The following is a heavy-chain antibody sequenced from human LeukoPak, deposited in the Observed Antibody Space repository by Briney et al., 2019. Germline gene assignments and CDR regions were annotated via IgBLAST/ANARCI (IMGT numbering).Heavy chain of an antibody. J-gene: IGHJ6*03. CDR3: ARVYGSSNYYYDRYYYYMDV. V-gene: IGHV3-23*01. CDR1: GFYFESYA. CDR2: VSGSGAST. Sequence: PGGSLRLSCATSGFYFESYAMSLVRQAPGKGLEWVSGVSGSGASTYYADSVKGRFTISRDSSKNTLYLQLNSLRVEDTAVYYCARVYGSSNYYYDRYYYYMDVWGRGTTVTVSS. D-gene: IGHD3-22*01.